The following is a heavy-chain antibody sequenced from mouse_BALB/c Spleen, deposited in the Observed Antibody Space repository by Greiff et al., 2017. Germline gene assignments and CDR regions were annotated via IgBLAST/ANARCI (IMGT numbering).Heavy chain of an antibody. CDR1: GFNIKDTY. CDR3: SNGTTEHYYAMDY. D-gene: IGHD2-1*01. Sequence: EVQLQQSGAELVKPGASVKLSCTASGFNIKDTYMHWVKQRPEQGLEWIGRIDPANGNTKYDPKFQGKATITADTSSNTAYLQLSILTSEDTAVYYCSNGTTEHYYAMDYWGQGTSATVSS. J-gene: IGHJ4*01. V-gene: IGHV14-3*02. CDR2: IDPANGNT.